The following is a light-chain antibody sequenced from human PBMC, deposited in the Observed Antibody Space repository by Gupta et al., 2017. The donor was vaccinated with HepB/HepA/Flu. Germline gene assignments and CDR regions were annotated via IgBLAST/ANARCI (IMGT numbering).Light chain of an antibody. CDR2: DDT. V-gene: IGLV3-21*02. J-gene: IGLJ2*01. CDR1: YVGTKG. Sequence: QPPSVSVAPGQTARITCGGTYVGTKGVHWYRQKPGQAPVLVIYDDTGRPSGIPERFSGSNSGNTATLTITRVEAGDEAEYFCQVWDIDTTHVVFGGGTNLTVL. CDR3: QVWDIDTTHVV.